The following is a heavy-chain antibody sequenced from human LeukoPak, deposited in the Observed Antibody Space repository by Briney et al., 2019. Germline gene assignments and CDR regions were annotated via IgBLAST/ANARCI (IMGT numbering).Heavy chain of an antibody. CDR2: VYYSGST. CDR1: GGSISSYY. Sequence: SQTLSLTCTVSGGSISSYYWSWIRQPPGKGLEWIGYVYYSGSTNYNPSLKSRVTISVDTSKNHFSLKLSSVTAADTAVYSCARIIIGTRSKFDYWGQGTLVTVSS. J-gene: IGHJ4*02. D-gene: IGHD1/OR15-1a*01. V-gene: IGHV4-59*08. CDR3: ARIIIGTRSKFDY.